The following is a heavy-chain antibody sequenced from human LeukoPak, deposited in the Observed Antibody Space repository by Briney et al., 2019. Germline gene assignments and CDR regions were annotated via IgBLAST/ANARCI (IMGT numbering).Heavy chain of an antibody. CDR3: ARETEYSSGWPPTPFDP. Sequence: ASVKVSCKASGYTFTSYYMHWVRQAPGQGLERMGIINPSGGSTSYAQKFQGRVTMTRDMSTSTVYMELSSLRSEDTAVYYCARETEYSSGWPPTPFDPWGQGTLVTVSS. V-gene: IGHV1-46*01. J-gene: IGHJ5*02. CDR1: GYTFTSYY. CDR2: INPSGGST. D-gene: IGHD6-19*01.